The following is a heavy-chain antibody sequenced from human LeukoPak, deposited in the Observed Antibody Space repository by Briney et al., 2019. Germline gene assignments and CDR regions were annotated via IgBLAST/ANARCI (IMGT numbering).Heavy chain of an antibody. CDR3: ARTHLEGFIFDY. V-gene: IGHV4-59*01. CDR1: GGSISGYY. J-gene: IGHJ4*02. Sequence: SETLSLPCTVSGGSISGYYWSWIRQPPGKGLEWIGYIYYSGSTNYNPSLKSRVTISVDTSKNQFSLKLSSVTAADTAVYYCARTHLEGFIFDYWGQGTLVTVSS. CDR2: IYYSGST.